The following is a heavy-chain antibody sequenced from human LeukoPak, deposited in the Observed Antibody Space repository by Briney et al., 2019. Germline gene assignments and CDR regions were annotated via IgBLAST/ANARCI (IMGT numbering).Heavy chain of an antibody. Sequence: GGSLRLSCAASGSTFTTYSMSWVRQAPGKGLESVSAIRGSGGSTYYADSVKGRFTISRDDSKSTLYLQMNSLRAEDTAVYHCVTFYYDSSGSYVHYWGQGTLVTVSS. CDR2: IRGSGGST. V-gene: IGHV3-23*01. J-gene: IGHJ4*02. D-gene: IGHD3-22*01. CDR3: VTFYYDSSGSYVHY. CDR1: GSTFTTYS.